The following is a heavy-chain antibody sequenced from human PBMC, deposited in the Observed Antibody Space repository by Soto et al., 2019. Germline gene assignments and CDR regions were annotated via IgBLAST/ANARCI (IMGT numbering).Heavy chain of an antibody. CDR2: INPNSGGT. J-gene: IGHJ6*02. V-gene: IGHV1-2*04. CDR1: GYTFTGYY. Sequence: ASVKVSCKASGYTFTGYYMHWVRQAPGQGLEWMGWINPNSGGTNYAQKFQGWVTMTRDTSISTAYMELSRLRSDDTAVYYCARDNPLIGLEPTSYYYYYYGMDVWGQGTTVTVSS. D-gene: IGHD1-1*01. CDR3: ARDNPLIGLEPTSYYYYYYGMDV.